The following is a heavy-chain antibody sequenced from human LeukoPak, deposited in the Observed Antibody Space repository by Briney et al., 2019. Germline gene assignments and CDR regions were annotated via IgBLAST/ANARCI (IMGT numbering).Heavy chain of an antibody. Sequence: SVKVSCKASGGTFSSYAISWVRQAPGQGLEWMGGIIPIFGTANYAQKFQGRVTITADESTSTAYMELSSLRSEDTAVYYCARETYSSGPPDYWGQGTLVTVSS. CDR3: ARETYSSGPPDY. CDR1: GGTFSSYA. D-gene: IGHD6-19*01. V-gene: IGHV1-69*13. CDR2: IIPIFGTA. J-gene: IGHJ4*02.